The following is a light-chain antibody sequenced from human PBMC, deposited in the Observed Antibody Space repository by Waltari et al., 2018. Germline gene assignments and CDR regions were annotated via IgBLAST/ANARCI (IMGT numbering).Light chain of an antibody. CDR2: DGS. V-gene: IGKV3-11*01. Sequence: EIVLTQSPATLSLSPGERAPLSCRASQSVNSYLAWYQQKPGQAPRLLTYDGSRRASGIPARFSGSGSGTDFTLTIGSLEPEDSAVYYCQQRGHWPPDATFGPGTKIEIK. J-gene: IGKJ3*01. CDR3: QQRGHWPPDAT. CDR1: QSVNSY.